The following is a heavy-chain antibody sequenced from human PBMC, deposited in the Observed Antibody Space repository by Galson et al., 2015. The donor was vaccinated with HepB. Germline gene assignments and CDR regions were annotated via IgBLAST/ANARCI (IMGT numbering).Heavy chain of an antibody. Sequence: SVKVSCKVSGYTLTELSMHWVRQAPGKGLEWMGGFDPEDGETIYAQKFQGRVTMTEDTSTDTAYMELSSLRSEDTAVYYCATLHAHDYIWGSYRAIYYFDYWGQGTLVTVSS. CDR3: ATLHAHDYIWGSYRAIYYFDY. CDR1: GYTLTELS. J-gene: IGHJ4*02. D-gene: IGHD3-16*02. V-gene: IGHV1-24*01. CDR2: FDPEDGET.